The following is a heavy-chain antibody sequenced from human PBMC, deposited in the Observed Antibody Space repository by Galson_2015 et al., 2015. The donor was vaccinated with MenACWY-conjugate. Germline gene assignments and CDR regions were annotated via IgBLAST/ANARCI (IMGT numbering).Heavy chain of an antibody. CDR2: IYPGDSDT. V-gene: IGHV5-51*01. Sequence: QSGAEVKKPGESLKISCTGSGYSFTSYWIGWVRQMPGKGLEWMGIIYPGDSDTRYSPSFQGQVTISADKSISTAYLQWSSLKASDTAMYCCALAMIAQTQTNDAFDIWGQGTMVTVSS. D-gene: IGHD3-22*01. J-gene: IGHJ3*02. CDR3: ALAMIAQTQTNDAFDI. CDR1: GYSFTSYW.